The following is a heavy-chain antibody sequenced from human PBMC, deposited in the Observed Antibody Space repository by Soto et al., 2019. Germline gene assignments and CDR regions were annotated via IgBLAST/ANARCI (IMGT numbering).Heavy chain of an antibody. CDR2: IYYSGST. V-gene: IGHV4-59*01. Sequence: PSETLSLTCTVSGVSISSYYWIWIRQPPGKGLEWIGYIYYSGSTNYNPSLKSRVTISVDTSKNQFSLKLSSVTAADTAVYYCARGRDSSSWYGEDHDAFDIWGQGTMVTVSS. CDR3: ARGRDSSSWYGEDHDAFDI. J-gene: IGHJ3*02. D-gene: IGHD6-13*01. CDR1: GVSISSYY.